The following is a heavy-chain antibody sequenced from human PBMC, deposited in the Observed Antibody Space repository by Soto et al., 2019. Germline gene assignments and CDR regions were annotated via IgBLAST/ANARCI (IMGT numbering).Heavy chain of an antibody. V-gene: IGHV3-33*01. CDR2: IWYDGSNK. J-gene: IGHJ4*02. CDR1: GFTFSSYG. CDR3: ARGFYYYDSSGYLDY. Sequence: QVQLVESGGGVVQPGRSLRLSCAASGFTFSSYGMHWVRQAPGKGLEWVAVIWYDGSNKYYADSVKGRFTISRDNSKNTLYLQMNSLRAEDTAVYYCARGFYYYDSSGYLDYWGQGTLVTVSS. D-gene: IGHD3-22*01.